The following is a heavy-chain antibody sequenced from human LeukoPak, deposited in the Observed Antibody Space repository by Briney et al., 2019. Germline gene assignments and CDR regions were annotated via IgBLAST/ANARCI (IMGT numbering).Heavy chain of an antibody. CDR2: IWYDGSNK. J-gene: IGHJ4*02. CDR1: GFTLSSYG. Sequence: GGSLRLSCAASGFTLSSYGMHWVRQAPGKGLEWVAVIWYDGSNKYYADSVKGRFTISRDNSKNTLYLQMNSLRAEDTAVYYCARDSLDSSGWYYFDYWGQGTLVTVSS. D-gene: IGHD6-19*01. V-gene: IGHV3-33*01. CDR3: ARDSLDSSGWYYFDY.